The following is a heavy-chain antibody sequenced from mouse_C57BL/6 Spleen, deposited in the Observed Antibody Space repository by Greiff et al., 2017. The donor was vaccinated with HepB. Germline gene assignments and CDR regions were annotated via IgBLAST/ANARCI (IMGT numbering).Heavy chain of an antibody. J-gene: IGHJ2*01. D-gene: IGHD1-1*01. CDR2: IDPGDGDT. CDR3: ARREYYGTYFDY. Sequence: VQLVESGAELVKPGASVKISCKASGYAFSSYWMNWVKQSPGKGLEWIGQIDPGDGDTNYNGKFKGKATLAADKSSSTAYMQLSSLTSEDSAVYFCARREYYGTYFDYWGQGTTLTVSS. V-gene: IGHV1-80*01. CDR1: GYAFSSYW.